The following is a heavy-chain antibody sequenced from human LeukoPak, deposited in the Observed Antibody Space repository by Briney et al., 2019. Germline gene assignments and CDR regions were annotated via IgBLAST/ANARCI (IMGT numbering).Heavy chain of an antibody. Sequence: ASVKVSCKASGYTFTSYYMHWVRQAPGQGLEWMGIINPSGGSTSYAQKFQGRVTITADKSTSTAYMELSSLRSEDTAVYYCARDKGPVVTHDYWGQGTLVTVSS. CDR1: GYTFTSYY. D-gene: IGHD2-21*02. V-gene: IGHV1-46*01. CDR2: INPSGGST. CDR3: ARDKGPVVTHDY. J-gene: IGHJ4*02.